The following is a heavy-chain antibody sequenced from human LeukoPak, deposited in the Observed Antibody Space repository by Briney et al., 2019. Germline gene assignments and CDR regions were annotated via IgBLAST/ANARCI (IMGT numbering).Heavy chain of an antibody. CDR3: ARYSGSHYAFDI. CDR1: GGAITDSNYY. D-gene: IGHD1-26*01. V-gene: IGHV4-39*01. J-gene: IGHJ3*02. CDR2: IYYNGKT. Sequence: PSETLSLTCTVSGGAITDSNYYWGWIRQPPGEGLEWIGNIYYNGKTFYNESAKSRVTISVDTSKNQFSLNLNSVTAADTALFYCARYSGSHYAFDIWGQGTMVTVSS.